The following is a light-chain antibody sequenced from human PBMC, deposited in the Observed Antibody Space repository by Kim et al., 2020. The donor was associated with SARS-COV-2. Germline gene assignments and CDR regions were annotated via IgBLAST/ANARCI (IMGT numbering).Light chain of an antibody. Sequence: VTVPCSGSTHNIGKNDDSWYQQLQRTAPQLPLDDNNQRPSGLPGRSSRYTGDTSGTLGTTGLRAGDEADYYCGTWDSSLSGAVFGGGTKLTVL. CDR3: GTWDSSLSGAV. CDR2: DNN. J-gene: IGLJ2*01. CDR1: THNIGKND. V-gene: IGLV1-51*01.